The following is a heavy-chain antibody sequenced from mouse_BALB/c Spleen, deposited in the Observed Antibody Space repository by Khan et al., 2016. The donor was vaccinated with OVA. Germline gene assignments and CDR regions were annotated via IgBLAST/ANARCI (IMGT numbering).Heavy chain of an antibody. Sequence: EVELVESGGDLVKPGGSLKVSCAASGFTFSSYGMSWVRQTPDKRLEWVATISSGGRYTYFPDSVKGRFTISRDNAKNTLYLQMSSLKSEDTAMYYCTRAYYGNNYYGIDSGGQGTSVTVSS. CDR1: GFTFSSYG. V-gene: IGHV5-6*01. CDR2: ISSGGRYT. D-gene: IGHD2-10*01. CDR3: TRAYYGNNYYGIDS. J-gene: IGHJ4*01.